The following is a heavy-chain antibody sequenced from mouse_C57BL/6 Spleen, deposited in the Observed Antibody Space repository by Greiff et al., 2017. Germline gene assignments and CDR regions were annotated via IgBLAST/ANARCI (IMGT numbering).Heavy chain of an antibody. D-gene: IGHD4-1*01. CDR1: GYTFTSYW. CDR2: IDPSDSYT. Sequence: QVQLQQPGAELVMPGASVKLSCKASGYTFTSYWMHWVKQRPGQGLDWIGEIDPSDSYTNYNQKFKGKSTLTVDKSSSTAYMQLSSLTSEDSAVYYCARLGREAMDYWGQGTSVTVSS. V-gene: IGHV1-69*01. J-gene: IGHJ4*01. CDR3: ARLGREAMDY.